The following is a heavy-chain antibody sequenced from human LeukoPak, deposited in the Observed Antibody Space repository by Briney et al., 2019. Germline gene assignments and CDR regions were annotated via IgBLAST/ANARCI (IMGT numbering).Heavy chain of an antibody. CDR3: ARVKGLEYCSSTSCYASFDY. V-gene: IGHV1-18*01. Sequence: ASVKVSCKASGYTFTSYGISWVRQAPGQGLEWMGWISAYNGNTNYAQKLRGRVTMTTDTSTSTAYMELRSLRSDDTAVYYCARVKGLEYCSSTSCYASFDYWGQGTLVTVSS. CDR1: GYTFTSYG. J-gene: IGHJ4*02. D-gene: IGHD2-2*01. CDR2: ISAYNGNT.